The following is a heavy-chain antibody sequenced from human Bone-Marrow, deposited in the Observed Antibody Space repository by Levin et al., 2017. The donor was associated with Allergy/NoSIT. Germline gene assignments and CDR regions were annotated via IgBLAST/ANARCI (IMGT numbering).Heavy chain of an antibody. V-gene: IGHV4-34*01. CDR3: ARGRPYCWSTTSCYRYWYFDR. J-gene: IGHJ2*01. D-gene: IGHD2-2*01. CDR1: GGSFSGYY. Sequence: GSLRLSCAVYGGSFSGYYWSWIRQPPGKGLEWIGEINHSGSTNYNPSLKSRVTISVDTSKNQFSLKLSSVSAADTAVYYCARGRPYCWSTTSCYRYWYFDRWGRGTLVTVSS. CDR2: INHSGST.